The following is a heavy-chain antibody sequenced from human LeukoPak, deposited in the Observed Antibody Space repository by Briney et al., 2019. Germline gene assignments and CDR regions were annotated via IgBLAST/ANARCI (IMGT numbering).Heavy chain of an antibody. D-gene: IGHD3-22*01. CDR2: INPSGGGT. V-gene: IGHV1-46*01. Sequence: ASVKVSCKASGYTFTSYYMHWVRQAPGQGLEWMGIINPSGGGTSYAQKFQGRVTMTRDTSTSTVYMELSSLRSEDTAVYYCARVGVYYDSSGYYSDWGQGTLVTVSS. CDR3: ARVGVYYDSSGYYSD. CDR1: GYTFTSYY. J-gene: IGHJ4*02.